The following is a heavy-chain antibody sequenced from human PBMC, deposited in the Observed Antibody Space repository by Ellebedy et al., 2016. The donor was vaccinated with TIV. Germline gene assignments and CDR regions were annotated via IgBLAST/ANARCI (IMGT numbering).Heavy chain of an antibody. J-gene: IGHJ3*02. CDR3: ARRQLDPRSPWFGAFDI. D-gene: IGHD3-10*01. CDR1: GYTFSSYG. V-gene: IGHV5-51*01. Sequence: GGSLRLXCRGSGYTFSSYGIGWVRQMPGQGLEWMGIIYPGDSDTRYSPSFQGQVTISADKSTSTAYLQWRSLKASDTAMYYCARRQLDPRSPWFGAFDIWGQGTMVTVSS. CDR2: IYPGDSDT.